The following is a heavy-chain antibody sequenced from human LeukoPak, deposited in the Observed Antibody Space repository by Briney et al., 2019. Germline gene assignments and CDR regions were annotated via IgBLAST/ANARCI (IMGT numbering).Heavy chain of an antibody. CDR1: GFSFSTYG. Sequence: GGSLRLSCVTSGFSFSTYGMSWVRQAPGKGLEWVSGITANTRGSITYYADSVKGRFTIFRDSSKDTLYLQMNSLRAEDTAVYFCARGGYFSFDYWGQGTLVTVSS. J-gene: IGHJ4*02. CDR2: ITANTRGSIT. V-gene: IGHV3-23*01. CDR3: ARGGYFSFDY. D-gene: IGHD2/OR15-2a*01.